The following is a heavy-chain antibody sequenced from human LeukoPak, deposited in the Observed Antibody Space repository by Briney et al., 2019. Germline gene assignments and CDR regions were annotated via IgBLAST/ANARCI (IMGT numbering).Heavy chain of an antibody. CDR1: GGSFSGYY. Sequence: SETLSLTCAVYGGSFSGYYWSCIRQPPGKGLEWIGEINDSGSTYYNPSLKSQVTISLDTSKKQFSLNLSSVTAADTAVYYCARRRRGYYYMDVWGEGTTVTISS. D-gene: IGHD3-10*01. CDR3: ARRRRGYYYMDV. CDR2: INDSGST. J-gene: IGHJ6*03. V-gene: IGHV4-34*01.